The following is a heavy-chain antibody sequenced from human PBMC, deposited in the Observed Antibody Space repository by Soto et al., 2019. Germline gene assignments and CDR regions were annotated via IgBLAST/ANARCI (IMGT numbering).Heavy chain of an antibody. CDR3: ARVERGTATTVVDAFDI. CDR1: GGFVSSGSYY. V-gene: IGHV4-34*01. J-gene: IGHJ3*02. D-gene: IGHD1-1*01. Sequence: QVQLQQWGAGLLKPSETLSLTCAVYGGFVSSGSYYWSWIRQPPGKGLEWIGEMSHSGGTHFNPSLKSRVTISVDTSKKQCSLKMTSVTAAATALYYCARVERGTATTVVDAFDIWGPGTMVTVSS. CDR2: MSHSGGT.